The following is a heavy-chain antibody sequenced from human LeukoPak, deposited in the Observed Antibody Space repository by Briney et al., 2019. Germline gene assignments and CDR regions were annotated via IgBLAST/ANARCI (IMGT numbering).Heavy chain of an antibody. CDR1: GGSISSYY. Sequence: SETLSLTCTVSGGSISSYYWSWIRQPAGKGLEWIGRIYTSGSTNYNPSLKSRVTMSVDTSKNQFSLKLSSVTAADTAVYYCARVWDFYGSGSPNFNYWGQGTLVTVSS. CDR3: ARVWDFYGSGSPNFNY. D-gene: IGHD3-10*01. J-gene: IGHJ4*02. V-gene: IGHV4-4*07. CDR2: IYTSGST.